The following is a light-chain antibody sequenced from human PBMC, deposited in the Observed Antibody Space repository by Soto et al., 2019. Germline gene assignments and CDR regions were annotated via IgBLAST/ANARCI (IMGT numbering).Light chain of an antibody. J-gene: IGKJ4*01. V-gene: IGKV3-15*01. CDR3: RQYEAWPLS. CDR1: QSVRRSY. CDR2: GAS. Sequence: EIVLTKSPGTLSLSPGERSTLSCRASQSVRRSYLAWYQQKPGQAPRLLIYGASTRATGLPARFSGSGSGTEFTLTISSLQSEDFAVYYCRQYEAWPLSFGGGTKVEIK.